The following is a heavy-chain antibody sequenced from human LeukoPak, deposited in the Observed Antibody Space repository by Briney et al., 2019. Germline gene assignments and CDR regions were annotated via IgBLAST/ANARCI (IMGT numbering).Heavy chain of an antibody. D-gene: IGHD3-16*01. Sequence: SETLSLTCTISGDSISRYYWGWIRQPPGKGLEWIGYVSYSGSPQYNPSLQSRVTISIGTSKRLFSLRLSSVTAADTAIHYCARSAYAFGADAFDVWGQGAMVAVS. CDR3: ARSAYAFGADAFDV. J-gene: IGHJ3*01. CDR1: GDSISRYY. CDR2: VSYSGSP. V-gene: IGHV4-59*08.